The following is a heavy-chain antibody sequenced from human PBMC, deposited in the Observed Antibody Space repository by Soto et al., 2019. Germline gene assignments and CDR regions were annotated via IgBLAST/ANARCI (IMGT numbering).Heavy chain of an antibody. CDR1: GFTFGDYA. CDR2: IRSKVYGGTT. V-gene: IGHV3-49*03. J-gene: IGHJ6*04. CDR3: TSTFFGVVIPGGYYYGMDV. D-gene: IGHD3-3*01. Sequence: GGSLRLSCIASGFTFGDYAMSWFRQAPGKGLEWVGFIRSKVYGGTTEYAASVKGRFTISRDDSISIAYLQVNSLKTEDTAVYYCTSTFFGVVIPGGYYYGMDVWGKGTTVTVS.